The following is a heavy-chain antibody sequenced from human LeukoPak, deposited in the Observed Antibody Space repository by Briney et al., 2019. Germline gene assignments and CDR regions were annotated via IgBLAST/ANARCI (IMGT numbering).Heavy chain of an antibody. J-gene: IGHJ1*01. V-gene: IGHV3-23*01. CDR2: IIGSGGST. CDR1: GFRFSNHA. D-gene: IGHD4-17*01. Sequence: GRSLRLSCAASGFRFSNHAMSWVRQAPGKGLEWVSSIIGSGGSTNYADSAKGRLTISRDNSKNTLYLQMNDLRAEDTAVYYCAKAYGDYTFAEYFQDWGQGTLVAVSS. CDR3: AKAYGDYTFAEYFQD.